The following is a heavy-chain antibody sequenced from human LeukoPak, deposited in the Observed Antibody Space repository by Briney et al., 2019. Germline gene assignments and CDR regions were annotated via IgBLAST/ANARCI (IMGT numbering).Heavy chain of an antibody. CDR1: GFTFSSYG. D-gene: IGHD3-22*01. V-gene: IGHV3-30*18. Sequence: PGGSLRLSCAASGFTFSSYGMHWVRQAPGKGLEWVAVISYDGSNKYYADSVKGRFTISRDNSKNTLYLQMNSLRAEDTAVYYCAKVGYYDSSDKDYWGQGTLVTVSS. CDR2: ISYDGSNK. J-gene: IGHJ4*02. CDR3: AKVGYYDSSDKDY.